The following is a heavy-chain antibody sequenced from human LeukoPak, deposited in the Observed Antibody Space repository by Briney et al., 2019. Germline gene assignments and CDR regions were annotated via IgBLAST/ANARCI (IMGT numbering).Heavy chain of an antibody. V-gene: IGHV4-59*01. J-gene: IGHJ4*02. CDR1: GGSISTYY. D-gene: IGHD3-22*01. CDR3: AKWGYYFDSSAYVAPTDDS. Sequence: SETLSLTCTVSGGSISTYYWTWVRQPPGKGLEWIGYITYNGRTDYKPSLKSRVTISLDTSKNQFSLKLSSVNAADTAVYYCAKWGYYFDSSAYVAPTDDSWGQGTLVTVSS. CDR2: ITYNGRT.